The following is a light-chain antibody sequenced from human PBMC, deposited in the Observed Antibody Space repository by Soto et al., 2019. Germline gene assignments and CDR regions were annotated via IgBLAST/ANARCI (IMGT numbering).Light chain of an antibody. CDR2: LCS. CDR1: QSLLHSNGYNY. CDR3: MQALQTPLFT. J-gene: IGKJ3*01. Sequence: DIVMTQSPLSLPVTPGEPASISCRSSQSLLHSNGYNYLDWYLQKPGQSPQLLIYLCSNRSSGVPDRFSGSGSGTDFPLKISRVEAEDVGVYYCMQALQTPLFTFGPGTKVDIK. V-gene: IGKV2-28*01.